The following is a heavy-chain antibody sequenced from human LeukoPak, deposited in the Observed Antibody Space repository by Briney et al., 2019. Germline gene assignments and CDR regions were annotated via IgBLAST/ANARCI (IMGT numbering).Heavy chain of an antibody. Sequence: SETLSLTCTVSGGSISSYYWSWIRQPPGKGLEWIGYIHYSGSTNYNPSLKSRVTISVDTPKNRFSLKLSSVTAADTALYYCARDLPYYDSSGHSIIDAFDMWGQGTMVTVSS. J-gene: IGHJ3*02. CDR2: IHYSGST. D-gene: IGHD3-22*01. V-gene: IGHV4-59*01. CDR3: ARDLPYYDSSGHSIIDAFDM. CDR1: GGSISSYY.